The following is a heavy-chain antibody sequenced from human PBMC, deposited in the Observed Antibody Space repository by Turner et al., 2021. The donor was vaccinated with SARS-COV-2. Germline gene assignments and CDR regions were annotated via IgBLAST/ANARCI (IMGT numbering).Heavy chain of an antibody. V-gene: IGHV4-39*01. CDR3: ARHSPELRGDYFDY. D-gene: IGHD1-26*01. CDR2: IYYSGST. J-gene: IGHJ4*02. CDR1: GGSISSSSYY. Sequence: QLQLQESGPGLVKPSETLSLTCTVSGGSISSSSYYWGWIRQPLGKGLEWIGYIYYSGSTYYNPSLKSRVTISVDTSKNQFSLKLSSVTAADTAVYYCARHSPELRGDYFDYWGQGTLVTVSS.